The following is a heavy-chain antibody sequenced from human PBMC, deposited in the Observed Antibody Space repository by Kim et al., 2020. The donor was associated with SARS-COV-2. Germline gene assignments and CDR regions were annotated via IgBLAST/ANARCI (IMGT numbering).Heavy chain of an antibody. D-gene: IGHD3-10*01. Sequence: GESLKISCKGSGYSFTSYWIGWVRQMPGKGLEWMGIIYPGDSDTRYSPSFQGQVTISADKSISTAYLQWSSLKASDTAMYYCARSYYYGSGSYYMGTGKFDYWGQGTLVTVSS. V-gene: IGHV5-51*01. CDR3: ARSYYYGSGSYYMGTGKFDY. J-gene: IGHJ4*02. CDR1: GYSFTSYW. CDR2: IYPGDSDT.